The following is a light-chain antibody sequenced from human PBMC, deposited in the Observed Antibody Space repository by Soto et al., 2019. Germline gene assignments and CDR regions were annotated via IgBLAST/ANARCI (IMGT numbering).Light chain of an antibody. J-gene: IGKJ1*01. CDR1: ESVSSH. V-gene: IGKV3-20*01. CDR2: GAS. Sequence: EIVMTQSPATLSVSPGQRATLSFRASESVSSHLDWYQQKPGQAPRLLIYGASSRDTGVPDRFSGGGSGTDFTLTISRLEPEDFAAYYCQQYGSSPQTFGQGTKVDI. CDR3: QQYGSSPQT.